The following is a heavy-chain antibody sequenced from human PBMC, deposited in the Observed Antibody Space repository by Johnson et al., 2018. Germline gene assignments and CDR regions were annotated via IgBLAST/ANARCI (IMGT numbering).Heavy chain of an antibody. V-gene: IGHV3-7*01. CDR2: IKQDGSEK. J-gene: IGHJ6*03. CDR1: GFTFSSYW. CDR3: AGVTYYDFWGGYYYYYDYMDV. Sequence: VQLVQSGGGLVQPGGSLRLSCAASGFTFSSYWMSWVRQAPGKGLEWVANIKQDGSEKYYVDSVKGRFTISRDNAKNSLYLQRNSLRAEDTAVYYCAGVTYYDFWGGYYYYYDYMDVWGKGTTVTVSS. D-gene: IGHD3-3*01.